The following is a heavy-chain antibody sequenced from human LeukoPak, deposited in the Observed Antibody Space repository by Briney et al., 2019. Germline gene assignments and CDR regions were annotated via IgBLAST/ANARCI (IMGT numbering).Heavy chain of an antibody. CDR1: GYTFTSYD. D-gene: IGHD3-10*01. CDR2: MNPNSGNT. V-gene: IGHV1-8*02. Sequence: ASVKVSCKASGYTFTSYDINWVRQATGQGLEWMGWMNPNSGNTGYAQKFQGRVTMTRNTSISTAYMELSSLRSDDTAVYYCARANYYGSGSYLVGLYYFDYWGQGTLVTVSS. CDR3: ARANYYGSGSYLVGLYYFDY. J-gene: IGHJ4*02.